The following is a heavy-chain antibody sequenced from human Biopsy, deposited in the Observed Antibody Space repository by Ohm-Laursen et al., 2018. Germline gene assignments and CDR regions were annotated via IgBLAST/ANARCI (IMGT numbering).Heavy chain of an antibody. D-gene: IGHD6-13*01. CDR1: GGSISNYY. CDR2: IYSSGST. J-gene: IGHJ5*02. Sequence: TLSLTWTVSGGSISNYYWSWIRQPAGKGLEWIGRIYSSGSTNYNPSLKSRVTMSVDTSKNQFFLILSPMTAADTAVYYCAREPRIAAVAYFDPWGQGTLVTVSS. CDR3: AREPRIAAVAYFDP. V-gene: IGHV4-4*07.